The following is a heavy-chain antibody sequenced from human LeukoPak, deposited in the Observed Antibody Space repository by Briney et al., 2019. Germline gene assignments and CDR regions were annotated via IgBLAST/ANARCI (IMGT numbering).Heavy chain of an antibody. D-gene: IGHD6-19*01. J-gene: IGHJ5*02. CDR3: AKDREGDSSAWCAFGVP. Sequence: PGGSLRLSCAASGFTFSTYIMSWVRQAPGKGLEWVSTIRSSGGATYYADSVKGRFTISRDNSKNTLYLQMNSLRAEDTAVYYCAKDREGDSSAWCAFGVPGGQRPLVTVSS. CDR1: GFTFSTYI. V-gene: IGHV3-23*01. CDR2: IRSSGGAT.